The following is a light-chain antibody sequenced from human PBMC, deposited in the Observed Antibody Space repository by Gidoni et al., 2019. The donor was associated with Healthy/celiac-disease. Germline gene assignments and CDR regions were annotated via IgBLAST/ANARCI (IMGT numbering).Light chain of an antibody. CDR1: LSLLHSNGYNY. CDR2: LGS. CDR3: MQALQTPLT. V-gene: IGKV2-28*01. J-gene: IGKJ3*01. Sequence: IVMTQSPLSLPVTPGEPASISCRSSLSLLHSNGYNYLDWYLQKPGQSPQLLIYLGSNRASGVPDRFSGSGSGTDFTLKISRVEAEDVGVYYCMQALQTPLTFGPGTKVDIK.